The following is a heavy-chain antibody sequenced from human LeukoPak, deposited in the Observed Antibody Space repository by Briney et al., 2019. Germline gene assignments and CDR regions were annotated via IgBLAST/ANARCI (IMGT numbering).Heavy chain of an antibody. V-gene: IGHV4-30-4*01. J-gene: IGHJ6*02. CDR3: ARARWSDGMDV. D-gene: IGHD3-3*01. CDR2: IYYSGST. Sequence: SQTLSLTCTVSGGSISSGDYYWSWIRQPPGKGLEWTGYIYYSGSTYYNPSLKSRVTISVDTSKNQFSLKLSSVTAADTAVYYCARARWSDGMDVWGQGTTVTVSS. CDR1: GGSISSGDYY.